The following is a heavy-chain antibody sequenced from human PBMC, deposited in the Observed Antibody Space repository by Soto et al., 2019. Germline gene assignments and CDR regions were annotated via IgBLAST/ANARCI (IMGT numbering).Heavy chain of an antibody. J-gene: IGHJ4*02. V-gene: IGHV4-30-4*01. CDR1: GAFVNSYEYF. Sequence: SETLSLTCSVSGAFVNSYEYFWTWIRQPPGEGLEWIGHIYYTGSTFYSPSLKGRLSISLDTSKNQFSLKLNSVTAADSAVYYCARDQSHSPDFFDSWGQGVLVTVSS. CDR3: ARDQSHSPDFFDS. CDR2: IYYTGST.